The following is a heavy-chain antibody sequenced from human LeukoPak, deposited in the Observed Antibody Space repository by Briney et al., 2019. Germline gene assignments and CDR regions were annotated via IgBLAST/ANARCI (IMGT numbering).Heavy chain of an antibody. V-gene: IGHV4-59*13. D-gene: IGHD3-16*01. CDR2: IYYSGST. J-gene: IGHJ4*02. CDR3: ARVRVRGDYFDY. CDR1: GGSISSYY. Sequence: KPSETLPLTCTVSGGSISSYYGSWIRQPPGKGLEWIGYIYYSGSTNYNPSLKSRVTISVDTSKNQFALKLSSVTAADTAVYYCARVRVRGDYFDYWGQGTLVTVSS.